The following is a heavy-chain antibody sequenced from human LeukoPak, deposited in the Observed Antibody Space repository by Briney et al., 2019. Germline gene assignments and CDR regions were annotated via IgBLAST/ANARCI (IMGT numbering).Heavy chain of an antibody. CDR3: ARIQGGYFDY. V-gene: IGHV4-59*01. Sequence: PSEPLSLTCTVSGGSISSYYWSWIQQPPGKGLEWIGYIYYSGSTNYNPSLKSRVTISVDTSKNQFSLKLSSVTAADTAVYYCARIQGGYFDYWGQGTLVTVSS. CDR2: IYYSGST. D-gene: IGHD5-18*01. CDR1: GGSISSYY. J-gene: IGHJ4*02.